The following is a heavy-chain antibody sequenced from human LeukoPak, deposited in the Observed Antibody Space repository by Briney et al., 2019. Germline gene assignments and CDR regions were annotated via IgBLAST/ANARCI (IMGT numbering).Heavy chain of an antibody. CDR3: ARERSSSGGHNWFDP. J-gene: IGHJ5*02. D-gene: IGHD4-23*01. CDR2: VYYTGVT. CDR1: GGYIITSGHY. Sequence: PSETLSLTCTVSGGYIITSGHYWGWIRQPPGKGLERIGSVYYTGVTSTNPFFRSRMSISVDTSKNQFSLNLTSVTAADAAVYYCARERSSSGGHNWFDPWGQGTLVTVSS. V-gene: IGHV4-39*07.